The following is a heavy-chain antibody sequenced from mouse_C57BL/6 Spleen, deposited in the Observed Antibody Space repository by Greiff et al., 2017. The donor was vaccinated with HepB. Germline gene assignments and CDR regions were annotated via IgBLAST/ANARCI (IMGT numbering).Heavy chain of an antibody. CDR2: IYPGDGDT. J-gene: IGHJ2*01. D-gene: IGHD3-2*02. Sequence: VQLQQSGPELVKPGASVKISCKASGYAFSSSWMNWVKQRPGKGLEWIGRIYPGDGDTNYNGKFKGKATLTADKSSSTAYMQLSSLTSEDSAVYFCARGATRQLRLLDYWGQGTTLTVSS. V-gene: IGHV1-82*01. CDR3: ARGATRQLRLLDY. CDR1: GYAFSSSW.